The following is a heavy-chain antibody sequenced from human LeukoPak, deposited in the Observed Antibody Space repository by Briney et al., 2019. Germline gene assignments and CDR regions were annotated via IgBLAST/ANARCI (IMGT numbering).Heavy chain of an antibody. CDR3: ARDSAGNDY. J-gene: IGHJ4*02. D-gene: IGHD6-13*01. V-gene: IGHV3-7*01. CDR2: IKQDGSEK. Sequence: GRSLIISCAATAFTFSTYWMSWVRQAPGKGLEWVANIKQDGSEKYYVDSVKGRFTISRDNAKNSLYLQMNSLRAEDTAMYYCARDSAGNDYWGLGTLVVVSS. CDR1: AFTFSTYW.